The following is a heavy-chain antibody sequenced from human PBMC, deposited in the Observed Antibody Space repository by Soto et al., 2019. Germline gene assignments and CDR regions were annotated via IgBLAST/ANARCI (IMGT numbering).Heavy chain of an antibody. Sequence: SQTLSLTCAISGDSVSSNSSAWNWIRHSPSRGLELLGGTYYRSKWYNDYAVSVKSRITIKPDTSKNQFSLQLNSVTPEDTAVYYCARGHIVLARDAFDIWGQGTMVNVSS. J-gene: IGHJ3*02. V-gene: IGHV6-1*01. CDR2: TYYRSKWYN. CDR1: GDSVSSNSSA. CDR3: ARGHIVLARDAFDI. D-gene: IGHD5-12*01.